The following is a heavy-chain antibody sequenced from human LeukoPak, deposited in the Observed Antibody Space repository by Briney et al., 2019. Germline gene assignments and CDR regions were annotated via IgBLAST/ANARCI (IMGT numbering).Heavy chain of an antibody. CDR2: INAGNGNT. D-gene: IGHD6-19*01. CDR3: ARDCGSSGCSVIY. CDR1: GYTFTSYG. J-gene: IGHJ4*02. V-gene: IGHV1-3*01. Sequence: ASVKVSCKASGYTFTSYGISWVRQAPGQRLEWMGWINAGNGNTKYSQKFQGRVTITRDTSASTAYMELSSLRSEDTAVYYCARDCGSSGCSVIYWGQGTLVTVSS.